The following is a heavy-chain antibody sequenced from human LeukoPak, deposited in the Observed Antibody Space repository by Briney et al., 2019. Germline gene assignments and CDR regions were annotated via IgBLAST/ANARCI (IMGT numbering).Heavy chain of an antibody. CDR3: ARAIAAAGTSSWFDP. D-gene: IGHD6-13*01. V-gene: IGHV3-21*01. Sequence: GGSLRLSCAASGFTFSSYSMNWVRQAPGKGLEWVSSISSSSSYIYYADSVKGRFTISRDNAKNSLYLQMNSLRAEDTAVYCCARAIAAAGTSSWFDPWGQGTLVTVSS. CDR1: GFTFSSYS. J-gene: IGHJ5*02. CDR2: ISSSSSYI.